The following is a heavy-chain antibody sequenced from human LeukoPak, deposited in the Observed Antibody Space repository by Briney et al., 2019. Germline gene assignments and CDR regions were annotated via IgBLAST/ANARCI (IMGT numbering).Heavy chain of an antibody. D-gene: IGHD3-10*01. J-gene: IGHJ3*02. CDR3: ARDWGFGGPHGDPDAFDI. CDR2: IYYSGST. V-gene: IGHV4-30-4*08. CDR1: GGSISSGDYY. Sequence: SETLSLTCTVSGGSISSGDYYWSWIRQPPGKGLEWIGYIYYSGSTYYNPSLKSRVTISVDTSKNQFSLKLSSVTAADTAVYYCARDWGFGGPHGDPDAFDIWGQGTMVTVSS.